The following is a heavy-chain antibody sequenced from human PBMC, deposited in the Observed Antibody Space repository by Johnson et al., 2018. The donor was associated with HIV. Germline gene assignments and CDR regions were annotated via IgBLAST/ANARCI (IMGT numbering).Heavy chain of an antibody. Sequence: QVQLVESGGGVVQPGTSLRLSCAASGFTFSSYAMHWVRQAPGKGLEWVAVIWYDGSNKYYADSVKGRFTISRDNSKNTLYLQMNSLRAEDTAVYYCAKGLAAFFAFDIWGQGTMVTVSS. CDR1: GFTFSSYA. CDR3: AKGLAAFFAFDI. J-gene: IGHJ3*02. CDR2: IWYDGSNK. D-gene: IGHD3-3*01. V-gene: IGHV3-33*06.